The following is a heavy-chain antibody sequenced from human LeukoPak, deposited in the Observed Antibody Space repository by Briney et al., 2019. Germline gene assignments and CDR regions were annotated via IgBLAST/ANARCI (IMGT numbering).Heavy chain of an antibody. CDR3: AKHYYDTSGYYPGIDH. V-gene: IGHV3-23*01. D-gene: IGHD3-22*01. CDR1: GFTFSTYA. Sequence: GGSLRLSCAASGFTFSTYAMSWVRQAPGKGLEWVPGISGSGDTTYYADSVRGRFTISRDNSKNTLYLQMNSLRAEDTAVYYCAKHYYDTSGYYPGIDHWGQGTLVTVSS. J-gene: IGHJ4*02. CDR2: ISGSGDTT.